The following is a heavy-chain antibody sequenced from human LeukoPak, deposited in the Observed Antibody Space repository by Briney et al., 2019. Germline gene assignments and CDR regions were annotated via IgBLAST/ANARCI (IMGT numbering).Heavy chain of an antibody. D-gene: IGHD2-2*01. CDR3: AKDGGDCSSISCLYFFDS. J-gene: IGHJ4*02. V-gene: IGHV1-46*01. Sequence: GASVKVSCKPSGYTFSNYYMHWVRQAPGQGLEWMGIINPSGGSTNYARKFQGRVIMTRDTSTSTVYMELSSLRSEDTAVYYCAKDGGDCSSISCLYFFDSWGQGTLVTVSS. CDR1: GYTFSNYY. CDR2: INPSGGST.